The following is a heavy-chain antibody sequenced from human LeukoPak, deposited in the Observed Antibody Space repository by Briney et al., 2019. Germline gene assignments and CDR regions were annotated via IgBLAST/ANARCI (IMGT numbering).Heavy chain of an antibody. CDR3: ARVPYYDFQADAFDI. J-gene: IGHJ3*02. CDR2: TYYRSKWYN. V-gene: IGHV6-1*01. CDR1: GDSVSANGAA. D-gene: IGHD3-3*01. Sequence: SQTLSLTCAISGDSVSANGAAWNWIRQSPSRGLEWLGRTYYRSKWYNDYAVSVKSRITINPDTSKNQFSLQLNSVTPEDTAVYYCARVPYYDFQADAFDIWGQGTMVTVST.